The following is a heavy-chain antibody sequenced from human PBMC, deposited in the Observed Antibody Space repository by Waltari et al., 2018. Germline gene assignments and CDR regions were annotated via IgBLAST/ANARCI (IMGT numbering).Heavy chain of an antibody. Sequence: QVQLVQSGAEVKKPGASVKVSCKASGYTFTGYYMHWVRQAPGQGVEWMGWSNPNSGGTNYAQKCQGRVTMTRDTSISTAYMELSRLRADDTAVYYCARQGPLAYFDYWGQGTLVTVSS. V-gene: IGHV1-2*02. CDR3: ARQGPLAYFDY. CDR2: SNPNSGGT. J-gene: IGHJ4*02. CDR1: GYTFTGYY.